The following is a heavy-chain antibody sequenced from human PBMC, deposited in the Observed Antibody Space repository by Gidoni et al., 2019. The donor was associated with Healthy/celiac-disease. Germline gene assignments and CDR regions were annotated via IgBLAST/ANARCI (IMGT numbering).Heavy chain of an antibody. CDR3: ARGLLYDYGDYRDYYGMDV. V-gene: IGHV1-8*01. D-gene: IGHD4-17*01. CDR2: MNPNSGNT. CDR1: AYTFTSYD. J-gene: IGHJ6*02. Sequence: QVQLVQSGAEVKKPGASVKVSCKASAYTFTSYDINWVRQATGQGLEWMGWMNPNSGNTGYAQKFQGRVTMTRNTSISTAYMELSSLRSEDTAVYYCARGLLYDYGDYRDYYGMDVWGQGTTVTVSS.